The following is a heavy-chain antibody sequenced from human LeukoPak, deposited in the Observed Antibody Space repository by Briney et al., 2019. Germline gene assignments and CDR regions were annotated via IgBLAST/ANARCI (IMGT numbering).Heavy chain of an antibody. V-gene: IGHV3-21*01. J-gene: IGHJ4*02. CDR3: TRAHPGDYSDFQFDY. CDR1: GVTFSSYS. CDR2: ISSSSSYI. D-gene: IGHD4-11*01. Sequence: GGSLRLSCAASGVTFSSYSMNWVRQAPGKGLEWVSSISSSSSYIYYADSVKGRFTISRDNAKNSLYLQMNSLRAEDTAVYYCTRAHPGDYSDFQFDYWGQGSLVTVSS.